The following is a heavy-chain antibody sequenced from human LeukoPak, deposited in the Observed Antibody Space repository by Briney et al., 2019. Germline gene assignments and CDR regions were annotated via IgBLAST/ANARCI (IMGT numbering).Heavy chain of an antibody. CDR3: ARAFDYEKLGWDAFDI. J-gene: IGHJ3*02. V-gene: IGHV4-39*07. Sequence: SETLSLTCSVSGGSISSDTYYWGWIRQPPGKGLEWIGTMYYSGNTDYNPSLKSRITMSVDTSKNQFSLKLSSVTAADTAVYYCARAFDYEKLGWDAFDIWGQGTMVTVSS. CDR1: GGSISSDTYY. D-gene: IGHD4-17*01. CDR2: MYYSGNT.